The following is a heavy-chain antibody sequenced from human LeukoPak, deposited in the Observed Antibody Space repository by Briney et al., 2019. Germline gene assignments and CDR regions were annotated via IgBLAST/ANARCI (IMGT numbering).Heavy chain of an antibody. CDR2: IRSKAYGGTT. D-gene: IGHD3-10*01. V-gene: IGHV3-49*04. Sequence: GRSLRLSCTASGFTFGDYAMGWVRQAPGKGLEWVGFIRSKAYGGTTEYAASVKGRFTISRDDSKSIAYLQMNSLKTEDTAVYYCTRDVGSGKQPHPANDYWGQGTLVTVSS. CDR3: TRDVGSGKQPHPANDY. J-gene: IGHJ4*02. CDR1: GFTFGDYA.